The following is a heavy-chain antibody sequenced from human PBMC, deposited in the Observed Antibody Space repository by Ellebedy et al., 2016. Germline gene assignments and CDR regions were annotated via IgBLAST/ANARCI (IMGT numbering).Heavy chain of an antibody. J-gene: IGHJ5*02. V-gene: IGHV5-51*01. CDR2: IFPDDSST. Sequence: GESLKISCKGSGYSFPNYWIGWVRQMPGKGLEWVGIIFPDDSSTTYSPSFQGQVTISADKSISTAYLQWSSLKASDTAIYYRARDTAFPSWGQGTLVTVSS. CDR3: ARDTAFPS. CDR1: GYSFPNYW. D-gene: IGHD5-18*01.